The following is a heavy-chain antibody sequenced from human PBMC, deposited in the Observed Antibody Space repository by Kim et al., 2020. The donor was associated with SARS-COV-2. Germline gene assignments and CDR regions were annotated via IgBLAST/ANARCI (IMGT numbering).Heavy chain of an antibody. Sequence: ASVKVSCKASGYTFTSYAMNWVRQAPGQGLEWMGWINTNTGNPTYAQGFTGRFVFSLDTSVSTAYLQISSLKAEDTAVYYCARAPRGCSSTSCYNYYYGMDVWGQGTTVTVSS. J-gene: IGHJ6*02. CDR1: GYTFTSYA. V-gene: IGHV7-4-1*02. D-gene: IGHD2-2*01. CDR2: INTNTGNP. CDR3: ARAPRGCSSTSCYNYYYGMDV.